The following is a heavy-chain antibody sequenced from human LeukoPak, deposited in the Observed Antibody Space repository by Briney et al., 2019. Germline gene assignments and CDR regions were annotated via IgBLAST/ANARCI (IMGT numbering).Heavy chain of an antibody. CDR3: CKHRLRWVGTQYGMDV. Sequence: GGSLRLSCAASGFTFSSYAMSWVRQAPGKGLEWVSAISGSGGSTYYADSVKGRFTISRDNSKSTLYLQMNSLRAEDPAVYYCCKHRLRWVGTQYGMDVWGQGTTVTVSS. CDR2: ISGSGGST. CDR1: GFTFSSYA. D-gene: IGHD3-10*01. J-gene: IGHJ6*02. V-gene: IGHV3-23*01.